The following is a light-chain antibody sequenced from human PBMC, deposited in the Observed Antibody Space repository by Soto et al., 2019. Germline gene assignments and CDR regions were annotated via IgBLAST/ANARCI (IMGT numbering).Light chain of an antibody. CDR3: QQYDNLPIT. Sequence: DIQMTQSPSTLSASVGDRVTITCRASQSIAVWLAWYQQKPGKDPKLLIYDASKMDTGVPSRFRGSRSGTAFTVTISSRQPDDVATYYCQQYDNLPITIGPGTKVEIK. V-gene: IGKV1-5*01. CDR1: QSIAVW. J-gene: IGKJ3*01. CDR2: DAS.